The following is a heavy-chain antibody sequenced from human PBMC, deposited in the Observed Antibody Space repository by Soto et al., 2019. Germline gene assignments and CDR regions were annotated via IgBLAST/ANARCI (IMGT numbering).Heavy chain of an antibody. CDR3: AKSHCGGDCYSYYFDY. J-gene: IGHJ4*02. Sequence: PGGSLRLSCAASTFTFSSYAMHWVRQAPGKGLEWVALTSYDGSEKYYADSVKGRFTISRDNSKNTLYLQMNSLRAEDTAVYYCAKSHCGGDCYSYYFDYWGQGTLVTVSS. CDR2: TSYDGSEK. V-gene: IGHV3-30-3*02. CDR1: TFTFSSYA. D-gene: IGHD2-21*02.